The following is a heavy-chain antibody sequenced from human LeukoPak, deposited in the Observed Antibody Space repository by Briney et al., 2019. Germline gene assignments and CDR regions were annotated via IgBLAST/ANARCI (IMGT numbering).Heavy chain of an antibody. Sequence: GGSLRLSCAASGFTFSSYAMSWVRQAPGKGLEWVGRIKSKTDGGTTDYAAPVKGRFTISRDDSKNTLYLQMNSLKTEDTAVYYCTTSLSFYDSSGFVNYYMDVWGKGTTVTISS. CDR3: TTSLSFYDSSGFVNYYMDV. CDR2: IKSKTDGGTT. D-gene: IGHD3-22*01. CDR1: GFTFSSYA. V-gene: IGHV3-15*01. J-gene: IGHJ6*03.